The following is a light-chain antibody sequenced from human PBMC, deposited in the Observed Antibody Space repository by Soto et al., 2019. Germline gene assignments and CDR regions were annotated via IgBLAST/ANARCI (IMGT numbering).Light chain of an antibody. V-gene: IGKV3-15*01. CDR2: FAS. J-gene: IGKJ4*01. CDR3: QQYNKWPLT. Sequence: EIVMTQSPATLSVSPGEKATLSCRASQSVSNNLAWYQQKPVPAPRLLIYFASTRATGIPARFSGSASGTEFTLTTNSLQSEDFAVYYCQQYNKWPLTFGGGTKVETK. CDR1: QSVSNN.